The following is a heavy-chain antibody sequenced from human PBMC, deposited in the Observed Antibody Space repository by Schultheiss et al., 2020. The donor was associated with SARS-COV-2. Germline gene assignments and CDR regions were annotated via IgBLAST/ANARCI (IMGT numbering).Heavy chain of an antibody. CDR1: GGSFSGYY. J-gene: IGHJ4*02. V-gene: IGHV4-59*12. Sequence: ETLSLTCAVYGGSFSGYYWSWIRQPPGKGLEWIGYIYYSGSTNYNPSLKSRVTMSVDTSKNQFSLKLSSVTAADTAVYYCARDPGGQLVPGSVDYWGQGTLVTVSS. CDR3: ARDPGGQLVPGSVDY. D-gene: IGHD6-6*01. CDR2: IYYSGST.